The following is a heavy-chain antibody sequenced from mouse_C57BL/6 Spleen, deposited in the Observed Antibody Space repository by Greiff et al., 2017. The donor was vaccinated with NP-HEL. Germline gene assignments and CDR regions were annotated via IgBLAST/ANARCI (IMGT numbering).Heavy chain of an antibody. CDR2: ISYDGSN. Sequence: EVQLVESGPGLVKPSQSLSLTCSVTGYSITSGYYWNWIRQFPGNKLEWMGYISYDGSNNYNPSLKNRISITRDTSKNQFFLKLNSVTTEDTATYYCARGLDGYPYWGQGTLVTVSA. CDR3: ARGLDGYPY. V-gene: IGHV3-6*01. J-gene: IGHJ3*01. CDR1: GYSITSGYY. D-gene: IGHD2-3*01.